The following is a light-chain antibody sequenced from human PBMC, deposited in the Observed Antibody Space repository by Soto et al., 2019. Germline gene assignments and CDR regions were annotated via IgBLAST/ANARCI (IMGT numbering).Light chain of an antibody. V-gene: IGKV3-11*01. J-gene: IGKJ5*01. CDR2: NAS. Sequence: EILMTQSPATVSVSPGERATLSCRASQSVRSNLAWDQQKPGQPPRLLIYNASNRTTGIPARFSGSGSGTDFPLTISRLAPEDFAVYYCQQRGDWPPITFGQGTRLEIK. CDR1: QSVRSN. CDR3: QQRGDWPPIT.